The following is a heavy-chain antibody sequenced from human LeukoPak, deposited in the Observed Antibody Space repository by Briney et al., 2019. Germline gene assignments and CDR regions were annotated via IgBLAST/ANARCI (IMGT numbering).Heavy chain of an antibody. V-gene: IGHV3-21*05. CDR3: ARTQVSSNNDYYYMDV. CDR1: GFTFSSYE. CDR2: ISSSSSYI. D-gene: IGHD2-8*01. J-gene: IGHJ6*03. Sequence: PGGSLRLSCAASGFTFSSYEMNWVRQAPGKGLEWVSYISSSSSYIYYADSVKGRFTISRDNAKNSLYLQMNSLRAEDTAVYYCARTQVSSNNDYYYMDVWGKGTTVTVSS.